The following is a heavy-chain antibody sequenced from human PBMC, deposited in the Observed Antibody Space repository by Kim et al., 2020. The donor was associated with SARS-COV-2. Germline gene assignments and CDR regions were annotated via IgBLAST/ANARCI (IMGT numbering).Heavy chain of an antibody. D-gene: IGHD3-3*01. CDR2: ISSSGSTI. CDR3: AGARYYEFWSGHLGY. Sequence: GGSLRLSCAASGFTFSDYYMSWIRQAPGKGLEWVAYISSSGSTIYYAYSVKGGFTISRDTAKNSLYMQMNSLRAEDTAVYYCAGARYYEFWSGHLGYGGR. CDR1: GFTFSDYY. J-gene: IGHJ2*01. V-gene: IGHV3-11*01.